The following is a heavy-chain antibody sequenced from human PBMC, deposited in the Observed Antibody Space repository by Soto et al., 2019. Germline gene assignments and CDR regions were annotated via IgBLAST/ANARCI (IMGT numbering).Heavy chain of an antibody. D-gene: IGHD2-2*01. V-gene: IGHV3-7*01. CDR1: GFTFSIYW. CDR3: ARDYFIASSYYYYGMDV. Sequence: GSLRLSCAASGFTFSIYWMSWVRQAPGKGLEWVANIKQDGSEKYYVDSVKGRFTISRDNAKNSLYLQMNSLRAEDTAVYYCARDYFIASSYYYYGMDVWGQGTTVTVYS. J-gene: IGHJ6*02. CDR2: IKQDGSEK.